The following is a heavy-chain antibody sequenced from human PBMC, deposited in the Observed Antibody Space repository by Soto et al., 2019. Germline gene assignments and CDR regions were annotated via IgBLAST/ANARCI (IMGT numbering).Heavy chain of an antibody. CDR1: GGTFSSYA. Sequence: SVKVSCKASGGTFSSYAISWVRQAPGQGLEWMGGIIPIFGTANYAQKFQGRVTITADESTSTAYMELSSLRSEDTAVYYCAREKYPYSSSWYGWFAPCGQGTLVPGSS. J-gene: IGHJ5*02. D-gene: IGHD6-13*01. V-gene: IGHV1-69*13. CDR2: IIPIFGTA. CDR3: AREKYPYSSSWYGWFAP.